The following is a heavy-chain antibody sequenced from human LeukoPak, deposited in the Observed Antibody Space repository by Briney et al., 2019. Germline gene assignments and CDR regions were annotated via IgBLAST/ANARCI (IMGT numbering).Heavy chain of an antibody. D-gene: IGHD2-15*01. J-gene: IGHJ6*03. Sequence: GGSLRLSCAASGFIFSSYAMSWVRQAPGKGLEWVSAISGSDGSTYYADSVKGRFTISRDNSKNTLYLQMNSLRAEDTAVYYCAKNGDRGAYCSGGSCYPYYYYYMDVWGKGTTVTISS. CDR1: GFIFSSYA. CDR2: ISGSDGST. CDR3: AKNGDRGAYCSGGSCYPYYYYYMDV. V-gene: IGHV3-23*01.